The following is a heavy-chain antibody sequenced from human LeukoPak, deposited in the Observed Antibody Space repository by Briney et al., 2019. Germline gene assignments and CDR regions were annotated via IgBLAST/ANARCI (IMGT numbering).Heavy chain of an antibody. D-gene: IGHD5-12*01. CDR3: ARGPGYSGYDTFDY. V-gene: IGHV3-7*03. Sequence: PGGSLRLSCAASGFTFSSYWMSWVRQAPGKGLEWVANIKQDGSEKYYVDSVKGRFTISRDNAKNSLYLQMNSLRAEDTAVYYCARGPGYSGYDTFDYWDQGTLVTVSS. CDR1: GFTFSSYW. CDR2: IKQDGSEK. J-gene: IGHJ4*02.